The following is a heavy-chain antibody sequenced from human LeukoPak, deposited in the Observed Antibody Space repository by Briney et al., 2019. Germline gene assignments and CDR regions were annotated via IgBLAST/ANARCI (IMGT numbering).Heavy chain of an antibody. CDR2: IDHSEYYI. D-gene: IGHD2-15*01. Sequence: PGGSLRLSCKGSGYIFTSYWISWVRELPGKGLEWMGRIDHSEYYINYSPSLQGDVTISADKSNGTAYLQWSSLKASDTAMYYCARGDIQNWFDPWGQGTLVTVSS. CDR3: ARGDIQNWFDP. V-gene: IGHV5-10-1*01. CDR1: GYIFTSYW. J-gene: IGHJ5*02.